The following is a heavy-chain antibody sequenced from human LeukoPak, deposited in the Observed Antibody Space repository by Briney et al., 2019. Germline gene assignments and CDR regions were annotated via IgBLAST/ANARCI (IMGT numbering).Heavy chain of an antibody. Sequence: PGGSLRLSCAASGFTFSSYAMSWVRQAPGKGLEWVSAISGSGGSTYYADSVKVRGTISRDSSKNTLYLQMNSLRAEDTAVYFCARRRYDCNDSDHWRQGPLLSVPS. CDR1: GFTFSSYA. J-gene: IGHJ4*02. D-gene: IGHD1-20*01. CDR2: ISGSGGST. CDR3: ARRRYDCNDSDH. V-gene: IGHV3-23*01.